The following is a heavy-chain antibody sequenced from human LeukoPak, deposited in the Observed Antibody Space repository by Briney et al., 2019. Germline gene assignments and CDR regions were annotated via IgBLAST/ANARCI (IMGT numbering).Heavy chain of an antibody. D-gene: IGHD3/OR15-3a*01. V-gene: IGHV3-15*01. Sequence: PGGSLRLSCAASGFTFSDAWMHWVRQAPGKGLEWVGRIKPKAAGGTTESAAPVTGRFTISRDDSKKMVFLQMNSLTTEDTAVYYCTTLRTVWGQGTLVTVSS. CDR1: GFTFSDAW. J-gene: IGHJ4*02. CDR3: TTLRTV. CDR2: IKPKAAGGTT.